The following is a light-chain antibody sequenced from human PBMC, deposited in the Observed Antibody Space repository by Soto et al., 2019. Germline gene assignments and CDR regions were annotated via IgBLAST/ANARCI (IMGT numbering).Light chain of an antibody. Sequence: EIVLMQSPGILSLSPGERATLSCRASQSVSSSYLAWYQQKSGQAPRLLIYGASRRATGIPDRFSGSGSGTDFTLTISRLEPEDFAVYYCQQYGSSPQTFGQGNKLEIK. CDR3: QQYGSSPQT. J-gene: IGKJ2*01. CDR1: QSVSSSY. CDR2: GAS. V-gene: IGKV3-20*01.